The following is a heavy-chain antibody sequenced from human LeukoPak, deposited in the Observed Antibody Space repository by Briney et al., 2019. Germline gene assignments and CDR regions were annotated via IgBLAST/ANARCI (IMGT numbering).Heavy chain of an antibody. D-gene: IGHD2-2*01. Sequence: PGGSLRLSCAASGFTFDDYGMSWVRQAPGKGLEWVSGINWNGGSTGYADSVKGRFTISRDNAKNSLYLQMNSLRAEDTALYHCARVRSSTSCKSPGCYYYMDVWGKGTTVTISS. J-gene: IGHJ6*03. CDR1: GFTFDDYG. CDR3: ARVRSSTSCKSPGCYYYMDV. V-gene: IGHV3-20*01. CDR2: INWNGGST.